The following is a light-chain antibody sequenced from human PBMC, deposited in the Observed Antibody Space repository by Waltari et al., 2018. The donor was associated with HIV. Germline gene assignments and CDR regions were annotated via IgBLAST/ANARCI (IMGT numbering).Light chain of an antibody. J-gene: IGKJ4*01. Sequence: DIVMTQSPNSLAVSLGERATINCRSSRTILFSSENRNCLAWYQRKPGQSPKLLIYWASTRASGVPDRFSGSGSGTNFSLTISSLQTDDVALYYCQQYYSLGPTFGGGTKVEIK. CDR2: WAS. CDR1: RTILFSSENRNC. V-gene: IGKV4-1*01. CDR3: QQYYSLGPT.